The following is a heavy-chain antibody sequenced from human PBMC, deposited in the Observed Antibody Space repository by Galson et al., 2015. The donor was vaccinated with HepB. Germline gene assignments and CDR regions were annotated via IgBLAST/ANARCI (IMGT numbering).Heavy chain of an antibody. CDR3: AARYSGYDGDY. Sequence: ETLSLTCAVYGGTFSGYYWSWIRQPPGKGLEWIGEINHSGSTNYNPSLKSRVTISVDTSKNQFSLKLSSVTAADTAVYFCAARYSGYDGDYWGQGTLVTVSS. CDR1: GGTFSGYY. V-gene: IGHV4-34*08. CDR2: INHSGST. D-gene: IGHD5-12*01. J-gene: IGHJ4*02.